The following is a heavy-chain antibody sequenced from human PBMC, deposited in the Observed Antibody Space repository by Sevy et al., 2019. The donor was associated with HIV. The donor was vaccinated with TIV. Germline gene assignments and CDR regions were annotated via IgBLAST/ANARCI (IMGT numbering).Heavy chain of an antibody. Sequence: GGSLRLSCAASGFTFNKYAMSWVRQPPGKGLEWVSTLSFGCGEITYADSVKGRFTISRDNSKSSVYLQMNNLRPEDTAVYYCAREGCTKPHDYWGQGTLVTVSS. D-gene: IGHD2-8*01. CDR3: AREGCTKPHDY. V-gene: IGHV3-23*01. J-gene: IGHJ4*02. CDR2: LSFGCGEI. CDR1: GFTFNKYA.